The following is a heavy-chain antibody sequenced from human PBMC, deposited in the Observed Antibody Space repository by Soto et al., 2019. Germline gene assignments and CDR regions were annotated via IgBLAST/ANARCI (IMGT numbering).Heavy chain of an antibody. CDR3: ARRWSSATFDY. Sequence: QLQLHEAGPGLVKPSETLSLTCTISGGSISSTNYYWGWIRQPPGKGLEWIGKICYSGSTYYNSSLKCRVTISGDTSKYQFTLKLSSVTTADMAVYYCARRWSSATFDYWGQGTLVSVS. D-gene: IGHD6-25*01. CDR2: ICYSGST. V-gene: IGHV4-39*01. CDR1: GGSISSTNYY. J-gene: IGHJ4*02.